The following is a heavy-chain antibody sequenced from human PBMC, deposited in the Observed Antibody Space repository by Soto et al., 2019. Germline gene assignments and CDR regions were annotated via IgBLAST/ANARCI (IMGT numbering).Heavy chain of an antibody. V-gene: IGHV3-23*01. CDR3: AKSLRYGSGSYYSPEAYGMDV. CDR2: ISGSGGST. CDR1: GFTFSSYA. D-gene: IGHD3-10*01. Sequence: GWSLRLSCAASGFTFSSYAMSWVRQAPGKGLEWVSAISGSGGSTYYADSVKGRFTISRDNSKNTLYLQMNSLRAEDTAVYYCAKSLRYGSGSYYSPEAYGMDVWGQGTTVTVSS. J-gene: IGHJ6*02.